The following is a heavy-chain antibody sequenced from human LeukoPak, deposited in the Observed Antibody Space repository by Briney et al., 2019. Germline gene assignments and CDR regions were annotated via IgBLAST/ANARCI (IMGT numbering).Heavy chain of an antibody. CDR1: GFTFSSYA. D-gene: IGHD2-15*01. CDR2: TSGSGGNT. CDR3: AKEDPIVSVGFDY. Sequence: PGGSLRLSCAASGFTFSSYAMSWVRQAPGKGLEWISATSGSGGNTYYADSVKGRLTISRDNSKNTLFLQMNSLRVEDTAVYYCAKEDPIVSVGFDYWGQGTLVTVTS. V-gene: IGHV3-23*01. J-gene: IGHJ4*02.